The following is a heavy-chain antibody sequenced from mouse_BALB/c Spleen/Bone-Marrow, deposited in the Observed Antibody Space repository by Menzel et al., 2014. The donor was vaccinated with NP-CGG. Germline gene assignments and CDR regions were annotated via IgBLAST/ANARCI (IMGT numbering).Heavy chain of an antibody. Sequence: QVQLQQSGAELVRPGTSVKVSCKASGYAFTNYLIEWVKQRPGQGLEWIGVINPGSGGTNYNEKFKGKATLTADKSSSTAYMQLSSLTSDDSAFYFCARDGDYDEGYAMDYWGQGTSVTVSS. V-gene: IGHV1-54*01. J-gene: IGHJ4*01. CDR3: ARDGDYDEGYAMDY. CDR2: INPGSGGT. CDR1: GYAFTNYL. D-gene: IGHD2-4*01.